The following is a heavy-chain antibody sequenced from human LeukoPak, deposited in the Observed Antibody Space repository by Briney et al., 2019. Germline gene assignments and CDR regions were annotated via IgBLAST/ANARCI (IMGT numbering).Heavy chain of an antibody. Sequence: GESLKISCKGPGSSFTNWIAWVRQMPGKGLEWMGIIYPGDSTTRYSPSFQGQVTVSVDKSISTAYLQWTGLKASDTAMYYCARLVSYIDSWGQGTLVTVSS. CDR1: GSSFTNW. CDR2: IYPGDSTT. V-gene: IGHV5-51*01. J-gene: IGHJ4*02. D-gene: IGHD2-8*01. CDR3: ARLVSYIDS.